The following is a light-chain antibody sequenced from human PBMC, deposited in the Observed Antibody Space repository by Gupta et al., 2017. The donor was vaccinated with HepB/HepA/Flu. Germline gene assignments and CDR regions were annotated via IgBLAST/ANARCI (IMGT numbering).Light chain of an antibody. CDR3: QQSDSTPYT. V-gene: IGKV1-39*01. Sequence: DIQMTQFPSSLSASVGDRVTITCRASQSISNYVNWYQQKPGKVPNVLISAASSLRSGVPARFSGSGSGTDFTLTISRLQPEDSATYYCQQSDSTPYTFGQGTKLEIK. J-gene: IGKJ2*01. CDR1: QSISNY. CDR2: AAS.